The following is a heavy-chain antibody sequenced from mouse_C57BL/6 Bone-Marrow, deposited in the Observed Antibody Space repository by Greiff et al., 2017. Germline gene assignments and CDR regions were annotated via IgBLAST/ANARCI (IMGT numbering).Heavy chain of an antibody. D-gene: IGHD2-3*01. Sequence: QVQLQQPGAELVKPGASVKLSCKASGYTFTSYWMHWVKQRPGQGLEWIGMIHPNSGSTNYNEKFKSKATLTVDKSSSTAYMQISSLTSEDSAVYYCARRDGYWYAIDFWGQGTSVTVSS. CDR2: IHPNSGST. CDR1: GYTFTSYW. V-gene: IGHV1-64*01. J-gene: IGHJ4*01. CDR3: ARRDGYWYAIDF.